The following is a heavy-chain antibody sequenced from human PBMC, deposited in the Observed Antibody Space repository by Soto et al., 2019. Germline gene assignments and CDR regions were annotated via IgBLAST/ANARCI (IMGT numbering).Heavy chain of an antibody. CDR2: IHYSGST. Sequence: QLQLQESGPGLVKPSETLSLTCTVSGDSVTISYYYWGWIRQPPGKGLEWIGSIHYSGSTYYNPSLKSRVTISGDTSKKQFSLKLTSVTAAEAAVYYCAAHDSGGYYAEYWGQGTLVTVSA. CDR3: AAHDSGGYYAEY. V-gene: IGHV4-39*01. J-gene: IGHJ4*02. CDR1: GDSVTISYYY. D-gene: IGHD3-22*01.